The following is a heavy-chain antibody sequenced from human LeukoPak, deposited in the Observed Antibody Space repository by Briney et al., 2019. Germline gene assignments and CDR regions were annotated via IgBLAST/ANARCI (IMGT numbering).Heavy chain of an antibody. CDR1: GGSFSGYY. CDR3: ARVTPRITMVRGVIRQYFQH. CDR2: INHSGST. D-gene: IGHD3-10*01. Sequence: PSETLSLTCAVYGGSFSGYYWSWIRQPPGKGLEWIGEINHSGSTNNNPSLKGRVTISVGTSKNQFSLKLGSVTAADTAVYYCARVTPRITMVRGVIRQYFQHWGQGTLVTVSS. V-gene: IGHV4-34*01. J-gene: IGHJ1*01.